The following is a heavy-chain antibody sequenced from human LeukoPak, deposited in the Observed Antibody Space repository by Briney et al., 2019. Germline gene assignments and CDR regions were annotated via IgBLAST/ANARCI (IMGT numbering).Heavy chain of an antibody. Sequence: GGSLRLSCAASGFTFSNFEMNWVRQAPGKGLEWVSYISSGSTKYYADSVKGRFTISRDNAKNSLYLQMNSLRAEDTAVYYCARIFSGGPTGHSFDIWGQGTMVTVSS. CDR1: GFTFSNFE. CDR3: ARIFSGGPTGHSFDI. V-gene: IGHV3-48*03. D-gene: IGHD2-15*01. CDR2: ISSGSTK. J-gene: IGHJ3*02.